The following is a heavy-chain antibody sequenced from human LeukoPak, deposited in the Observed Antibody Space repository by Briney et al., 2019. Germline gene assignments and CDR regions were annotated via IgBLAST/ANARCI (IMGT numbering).Heavy chain of an antibody. D-gene: IGHD1-26*01. Sequence: SGGSLRLSCAASGFTFSSYAMHWVRQAPGKGLEWVAVISYDGSNKYYADSVEGRFTISRDNSKNTLYLQMNSLRAEDTAVYYCARDSGPSGSYLGYWGQGTLVTVSS. CDR2: ISYDGSNK. CDR1: GFTFSSYA. V-gene: IGHV3-30*04. CDR3: ARDSGPSGSYLGY. J-gene: IGHJ4*02.